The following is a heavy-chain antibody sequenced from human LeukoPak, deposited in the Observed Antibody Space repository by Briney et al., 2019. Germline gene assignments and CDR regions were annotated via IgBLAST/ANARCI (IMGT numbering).Heavy chain of an antibody. J-gene: IGHJ4*02. CDR2: INAGNGNT. V-gene: IGHV1-3*01. CDR1: GYTFISHA. Sequence: GASVKVSCKASGYTFISHAIHWVRQAPGQRLEWMGWINAGNGNTKYSQKLQGRVTMTTDTSTSTAYMELRSLRSDDTAVYYCARVYGSGSYSPMGYWGQGTLVTVSS. CDR3: ARVYGSGSYSPMGY. D-gene: IGHD3-10*01.